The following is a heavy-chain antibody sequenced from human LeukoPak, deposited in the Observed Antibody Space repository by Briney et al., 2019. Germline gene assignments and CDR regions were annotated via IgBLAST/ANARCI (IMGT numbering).Heavy chain of an antibody. J-gene: IGHJ4*02. CDR2: ISGSGGST. CDR3: AKGGYSSSWYRYYFDY. V-gene: IGHV3-23*01. D-gene: IGHD6-13*01. Sequence: PGGSLRLSCAASGFTFSNYAMSWVRQAPGKGLEWVSAISGSGGSTYYADSVKGRFTISRDNSKNTLYLQMNSLRAEDTAVYYCAKGGYSSSWYRYYFDYWGQGTLVTVSS. CDR1: GFTFSNYA.